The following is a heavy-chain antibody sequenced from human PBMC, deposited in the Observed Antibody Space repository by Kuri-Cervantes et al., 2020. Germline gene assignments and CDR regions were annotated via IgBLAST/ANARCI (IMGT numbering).Heavy chain of an antibody. J-gene: IGHJ6*02. D-gene: IGHD3-3*01. CDR2: ISYDGSNK. V-gene: IGHV3-30*03. CDR1: GFTFSSYG. Sequence: GGSLRLSCAASGFTFSSYGMHWVRQAPGKGLEWVAVISYDGSNKYYADSVKGRFTISRDNSKNTLYLQMNSLRAEDTAVYYCARVGGYDFWSGYYSVYYYYGMDVWGQGTTVTVSS. CDR3: ARVGGYDFWSGYYSVYYYYGMDV.